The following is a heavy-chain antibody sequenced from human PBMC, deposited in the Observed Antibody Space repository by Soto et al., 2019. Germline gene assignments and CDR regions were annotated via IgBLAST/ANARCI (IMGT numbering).Heavy chain of an antibody. D-gene: IGHD4-17*01. J-gene: IGHJ4*02. CDR3: ATMGTPVTGLYYFDY. CDR2: ISYSGTT. V-gene: IGHV4-30-4*01. CDR1: GGPISSGNYY. Sequence: SETLYLTCTVSGGPISSGNYYWSWIRQPPGKGLEWIGFISYSGTTHYSASLRSRVSISVDTSKNQFSLDLSSVTAADTAVYYCATMGTPVTGLYYFDYWGQGTLVTVSS.